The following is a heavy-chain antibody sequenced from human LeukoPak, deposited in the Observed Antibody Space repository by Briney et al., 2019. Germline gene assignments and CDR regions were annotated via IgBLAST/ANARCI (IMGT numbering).Heavy chain of an antibody. J-gene: IGHJ6*02. V-gene: IGHV1-18*01. Sequence: ASVKVSCKASGYTFTSYGITWVRQALGQGLEWMGWISAYNGNTNYAQKFQGRVTMTTDTSTSTAYMELKSLRSDDTAVYYCARIVVVPAASIYYGMDVWGQATTVTVSS. CDR2: ISAYNGNT. D-gene: IGHD2-2*01. CDR1: GYTFTSYG. CDR3: ARIVVVPAASIYYGMDV.